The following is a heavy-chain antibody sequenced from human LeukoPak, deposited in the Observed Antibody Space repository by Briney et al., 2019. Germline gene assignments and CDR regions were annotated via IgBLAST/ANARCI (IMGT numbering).Heavy chain of an antibody. CDR1: GFTFSSYG. Sequence: GRSLRLSCVASGFTFSSYGMHWVRQAPGKGLEWVAVISYDGSNEYYGDSVKGRFTISRDNSKNTLYLRMNSLRAEDTAVYYCARIHYDFWSGYSPFDYWGQGTLVTVSS. J-gene: IGHJ4*02. CDR2: ISYDGSNE. CDR3: ARIHYDFWSGYSPFDY. V-gene: IGHV3-30*03. D-gene: IGHD3-3*01.